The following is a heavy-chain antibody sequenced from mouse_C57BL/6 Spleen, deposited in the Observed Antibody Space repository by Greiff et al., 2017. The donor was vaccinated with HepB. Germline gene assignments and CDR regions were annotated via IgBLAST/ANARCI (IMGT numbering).Heavy chain of an antibody. CDR1: GYTFTSYG. Sequence: VQGVESGAELARPGASVKLSCKASGYTFTSYGISWVKQRTGQGLEWIGEIYPRSGNTYYNEKFKGKATLTADKSSSTAYMELRSLTSEDSAVYFCASEGDGYYAMDYWGQGTSVTVSS. V-gene: IGHV1-81*01. CDR2: IYPRSGNT. CDR3: ASEGDGYYAMDY. J-gene: IGHJ4*01. D-gene: IGHD3-3*01.